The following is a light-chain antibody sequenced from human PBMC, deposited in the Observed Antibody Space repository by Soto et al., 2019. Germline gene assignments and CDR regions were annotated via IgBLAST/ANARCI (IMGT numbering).Light chain of an antibody. CDR1: QSVSSN. J-gene: IGKJ1*01. Sequence: IVMTQSPDTLSVSPGARATLSCRASQSVSSNLAWYQQKPGQAPRLLIFGASTGATGIPARFSGSGSGTEFTLTISSLQSEDFAVYYCHQYNNWPQTFGQGT. V-gene: IGKV3-15*01. CDR3: HQYNNWPQT. CDR2: GAS.